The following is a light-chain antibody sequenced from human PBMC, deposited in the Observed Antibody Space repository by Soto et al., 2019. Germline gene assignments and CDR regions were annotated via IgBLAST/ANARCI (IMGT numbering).Light chain of an antibody. CDR2: GAF. CDR3: QQYKKWPPLT. CDR1: QSVSYN. J-gene: IGKJ4*01. V-gene: IGKV3-15*01. Sequence: EIVLTQSPATLSLSPGETATLSCRASQSVSYNLAWYQQKPGQGPRLLIYGAFTRATGIPARFIGSGSGTEFTLTISSLQAEDFAVYYCQQYKKWPPLTFGGGTKVEIK.